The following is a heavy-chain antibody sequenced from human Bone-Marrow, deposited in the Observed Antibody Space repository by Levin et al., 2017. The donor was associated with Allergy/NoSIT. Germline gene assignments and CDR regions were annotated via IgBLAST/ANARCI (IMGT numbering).Heavy chain of an antibody. Sequence: GGSLRLSCAASGFTFSSYSMNWVRQAPGKGLEWVSYISSSSSTIYYADSVKGRFTISRDNAKNSLYLQMNSLRAEDTAVYYCARDRRVSYGDYGGGALFDYWGQGTLVTVSS. CDR1: GFTFSSYS. CDR2: ISSSSSTI. CDR3: ARDRRVSYGDYGGGALFDY. D-gene: IGHD4-17*01. J-gene: IGHJ4*02. V-gene: IGHV3-48*01.